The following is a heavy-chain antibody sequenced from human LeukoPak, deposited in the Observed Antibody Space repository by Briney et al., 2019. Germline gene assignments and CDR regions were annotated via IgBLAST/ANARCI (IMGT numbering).Heavy chain of an antibody. V-gene: IGHV3-9*01. Sequence: QAGRSLRLSCAASGFTFDDYAMHWVRQAPGKGLEWVSGISWNSGSIGYADSVKGRFTISRDNAKNSLYLQMNSPRAEDTALYYCATLAASPPDYWGQGTLVTVSS. CDR1: GFTFDDYA. CDR3: ATLAASPPDY. CDR2: ISWNSGSI. D-gene: IGHD6-13*01. J-gene: IGHJ4*02.